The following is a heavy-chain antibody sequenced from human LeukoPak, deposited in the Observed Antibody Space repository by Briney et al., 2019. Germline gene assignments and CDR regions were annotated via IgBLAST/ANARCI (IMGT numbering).Heavy chain of an antibody. J-gene: IGHJ4*02. CDR1: GFTFSSYA. Sequence: AGGSLRLSCAASGFTFSSYAMSWVRQAPGKGLVWVSGNSGSGGSTYYADSVKGRFTISRDNAKNSLYLQMNSLRAEDTAVYYCARGSLVHYYGSGSYRIRAGFDSWGQGTLVTVSS. CDR3: ARGSLVHYYGSGSYRIRAGFDS. D-gene: IGHD3-10*01. V-gene: IGHV3-23*01. CDR2: NSGSGGST.